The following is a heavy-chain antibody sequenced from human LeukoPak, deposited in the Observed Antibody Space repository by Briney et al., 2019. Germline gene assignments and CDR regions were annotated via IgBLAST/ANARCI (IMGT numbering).Heavy chain of an antibody. D-gene: IGHD2-2*02. CDR2: ISGSGGST. J-gene: IGHJ3*02. CDR3: AKDQSHTYCSSTSCYMEEAFDI. Sequence: GGSLRLSCAASGFTFSSYAMSWVRQAPGKGLEWVSAISGSGGSTYYADSVKGRFTISGDNSKNTLYLQMNSLRAEDTAVYYCAKDQSHTYCSSTSCYMEEAFDIWGQGTMVTVSS. V-gene: IGHV3-23*01. CDR1: GFTFSSYA.